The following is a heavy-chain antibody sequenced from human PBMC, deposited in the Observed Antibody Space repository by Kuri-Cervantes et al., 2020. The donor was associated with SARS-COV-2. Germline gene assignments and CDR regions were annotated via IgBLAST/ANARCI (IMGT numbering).Heavy chain of an antibody. Sequence: SLKISCAASGFTFSRYVLHWVRQAPGKGLQWVASISHDGSTKFYADSVKGRSTISRDNSKNTLYLQLNSLRGEDTAVYYCARDYSGSFDYWGQGTLVTGSS. V-gene: IGHV3-30-3*01. CDR1: GFTFSRYV. CDR2: ISHDGSTK. CDR3: ARDYSGSFDY. D-gene: IGHD1-26*01. J-gene: IGHJ4*02.